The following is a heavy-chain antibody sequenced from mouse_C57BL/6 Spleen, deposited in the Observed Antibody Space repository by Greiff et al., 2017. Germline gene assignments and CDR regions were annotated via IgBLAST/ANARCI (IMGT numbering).Heavy chain of an antibody. CDR3: GYYGSSYGDYFDY. CDR2: IDPSDSYT. V-gene: IGHV1-59*01. D-gene: IGHD1-1*01. CDR1: GYTFTSYW. Sequence: QVQLQQPGAELVRPGTSVKLSCKASGYTFTSYWMHWVKQRPGQGLEWIGVIDPSDSYTNYNQKFKGKATLTVDTSSSTAYMQLSSLTSEDSAVYYCGYYGSSYGDYFDYWGQGTTLTVSS. J-gene: IGHJ2*01.